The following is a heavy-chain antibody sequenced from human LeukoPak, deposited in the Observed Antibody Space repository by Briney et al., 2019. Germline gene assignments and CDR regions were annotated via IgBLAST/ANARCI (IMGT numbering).Heavy chain of an antibody. CDR3: AKENYGDSTGGRFQH. J-gene: IGHJ1*01. Sequence: GGSLRLSCAASGFTFSSYAMSWVRQTPVKGLEWVSVISGSGGSTYYADSVKGRFTISRVNSKNTLYLQMNSLRAGDTAVYYCAKENYGDSTGGRFQHWGQGTLVTVSS. CDR2: ISGSGGST. CDR1: GFTFSSYA. V-gene: IGHV3-23*01. D-gene: IGHD4-17*01.